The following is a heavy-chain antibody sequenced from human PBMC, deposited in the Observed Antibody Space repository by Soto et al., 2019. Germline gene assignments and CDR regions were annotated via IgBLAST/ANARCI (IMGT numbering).Heavy chain of an antibody. V-gene: IGHV3-53*01. CDR2: IYSGGNS. Sequence: GGSLRLSCTTSGCTVSSSHMSWVRQAPGKGLDWVSVIYSGGNSYYAVSVQGRFTISRDNSKNTVYLQMNSLRGEDTAIYYCARLGPYGSETYSFRYNWFDPWGQGTLVTVSS. J-gene: IGHJ5*02. CDR1: GCTVSSSH. D-gene: IGHD3-10*01. CDR3: ARLGPYGSETYSFRYNWFDP.